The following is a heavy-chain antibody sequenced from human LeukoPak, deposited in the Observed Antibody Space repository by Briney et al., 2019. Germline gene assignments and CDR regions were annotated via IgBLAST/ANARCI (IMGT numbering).Heavy chain of an antibody. J-gene: IGHJ4*02. V-gene: IGHV1-18*04. CDR2: ISPYNGNT. Sequence: ASVKVSCKASGYTFNSYYMHWVRQAPGQGLEWMGWISPYNGNTNYAQKLQGRVTMTTDTSTSTAYMELRSLRSDDTAVYYCARDQSPGLFDSWGQGTLVTVSS. CDR1: GYTFNSYY. CDR3: ARDQSPGLFDS.